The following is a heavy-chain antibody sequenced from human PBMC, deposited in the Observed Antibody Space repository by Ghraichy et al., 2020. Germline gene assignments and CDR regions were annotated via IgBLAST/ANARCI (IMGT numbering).Heavy chain of an antibody. J-gene: IGHJ5*02. D-gene: IGHD3-22*01. CDR2: IYYSGST. CDR1: GGSISSSSYY. V-gene: IGHV4-39*01. CDR3: ARIRTRITMIP. Sequence: SETLSLTCTVSGGSISSSSYYWGWIRQPPGKGLEWIGSIYYSGSTYYNTSLKSRVTISVDTSKNQFSLKLSSVTAADTAVYYCARIRTRITMIPWGQGTLVTVSS.